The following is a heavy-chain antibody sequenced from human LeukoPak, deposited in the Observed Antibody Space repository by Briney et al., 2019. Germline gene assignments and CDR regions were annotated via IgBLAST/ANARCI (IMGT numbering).Heavy chain of an antibody. V-gene: IGHV3-33*01. CDR1: GFTFSSYG. Sequence: PGGSLRLSCAASGFTFSSYGMHWVRQAPGKGLEWVAVIWYDGSNKYYADSVKGRFTISRDNSKNTLYLQMNSLRAEDTAVYYCARDSHSQARSPHWGQGTLVSVSS. D-gene: IGHD2-15*01. CDR2: IWYDGSNK. J-gene: IGHJ4*02. CDR3: ARDSHSQARSPH.